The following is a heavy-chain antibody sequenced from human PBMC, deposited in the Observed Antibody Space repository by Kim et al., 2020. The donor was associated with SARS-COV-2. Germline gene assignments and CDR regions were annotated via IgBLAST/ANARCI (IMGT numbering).Heavy chain of an antibody. D-gene: IGHD3-10*01. Sequence: ASVKVSCKASGYTFTSYGISWVRQAPGQGLEWMGWISAYNGNTNYAQKLQGRVTMTTDTSTSTAYMELRSLRSDDTAVYYCARDPETYYYGSGSPWGQGTLVTVSS. CDR2: ISAYNGNT. CDR1: GYTFTSYG. V-gene: IGHV1-18*01. J-gene: IGHJ5*02. CDR3: ARDPETYYYGSGSP.